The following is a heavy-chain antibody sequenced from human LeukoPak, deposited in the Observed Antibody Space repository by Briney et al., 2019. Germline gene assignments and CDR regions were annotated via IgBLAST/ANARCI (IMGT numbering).Heavy chain of an antibody. V-gene: IGHV3-9*01. CDR3: ATGLLARGLIIGGD. CDR2: ITWNSGNI. D-gene: IGHD3-10*01. CDR1: GFTLEDYA. Sequence: GRSLSLSCAASGFTLEDYAMHWVPQAPGKGLEWVAGITWNSGNIAYADSVKGRFTISRDIAKKTLYLQMNSLRAEDTALYYCATGLLARGLIIGGDWGQGTLVTVSS. J-gene: IGHJ4*02.